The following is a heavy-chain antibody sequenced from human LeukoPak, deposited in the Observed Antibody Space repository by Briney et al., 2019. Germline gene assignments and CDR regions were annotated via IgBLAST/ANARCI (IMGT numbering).Heavy chain of an antibody. CDR3: AKGYCSGGSCYSYYYYYGMDV. D-gene: IGHD2-15*01. J-gene: IGHJ6*02. CDR1: GFTFSSYA. V-gene: IGHV3-23*01. CDR2: ISGSGGST. Sequence: GGSLRLSCAASGFTFSSYAMSWVRQAPGKGLEWVSAISGSGGSTYYADSVKGRFTISRDNSKNTLYLQMNSLRAEDTAVYYCAKGYCSGGSCYSYYYYYGMDVWGQGTTVTVSS.